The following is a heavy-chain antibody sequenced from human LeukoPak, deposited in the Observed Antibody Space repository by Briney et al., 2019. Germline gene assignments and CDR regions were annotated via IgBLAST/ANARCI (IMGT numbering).Heavy chain of an antibody. V-gene: IGHV4-4*02. D-gene: IGHD3-22*01. CDR2: IYHSGRT. CDR1: GGSISSSNW. J-gene: IGHJ4*02. CDR3: ARDNYDNSGYYFDY. Sequence: SETLSLTCAVSGGSISSSNWWSWVRQPPGKVLELIGEIYHSGRTNYTPSLKSRVTISVDKSKNPLSLKLSSVTAADTAVYYCARDNYDNSGYYFDYWGQGTLVTVSS.